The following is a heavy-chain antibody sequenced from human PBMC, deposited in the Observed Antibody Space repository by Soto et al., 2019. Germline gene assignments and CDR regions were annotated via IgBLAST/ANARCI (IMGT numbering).Heavy chain of an antibody. CDR1: GGTFSSDA. Sequence: SVKVSCKASGGTFSSDAISWVRQAPGQGLEWMGGIIPIFGTANYAQKFQGRVTITADESTSTAYMELSSLRSEDTAVYYCARVYCTNGVCSYYYYGMDVWGQGTTVTVSS. CDR3: ARVYCTNGVCSYYYYGMDV. J-gene: IGHJ6*02. V-gene: IGHV1-69*13. CDR2: IIPIFGTA. D-gene: IGHD2-8*01.